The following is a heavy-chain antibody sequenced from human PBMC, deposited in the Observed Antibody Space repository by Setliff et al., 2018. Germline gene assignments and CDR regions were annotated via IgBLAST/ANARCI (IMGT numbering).Heavy chain of an antibody. V-gene: IGHV4-61*09. D-gene: IGHD3-22*01. Sequence: SETLSLTCTVSGGSISSGSYYWGWIRQPAGKGLEWIGHIYTSGSTNYNPSLKCRVTISVDTSKNQFSLKLSSVTAADTAVYYCARGLSYYDSSGSLLAPYAFDIWGQGTMVTVSS. CDR2: IYTSGST. CDR1: GGSISSGSYY. J-gene: IGHJ3*02. CDR3: ARGLSYYDSSGSLLAPYAFDI.